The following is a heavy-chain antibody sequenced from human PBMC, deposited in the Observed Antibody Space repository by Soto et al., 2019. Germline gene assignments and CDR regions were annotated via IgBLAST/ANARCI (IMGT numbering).Heavy chain of an antibody. D-gene: IGHD3-9*01. CDR2: IWYDGSNK. J-gene: IGHJ4*02. CDR1: GFTFSSYG. CDR3: EREASRVDILTGYFDY. Sequence: QVQLVESGGGVVQPGRSLRLSCAASGFTFSSYGMHWVRQAPGKGLEWVAVIWYDGSNKYYADSVKGRFTISRDNSKNTLYLQMNSLRAEDTAVYYCEREASRVDILTGYFDYWGQGTLVTVSS. V-gene: IGHV3-33*01.